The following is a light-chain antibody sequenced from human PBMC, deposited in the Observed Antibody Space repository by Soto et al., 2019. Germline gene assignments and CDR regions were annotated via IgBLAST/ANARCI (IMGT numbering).Light chain of an antibody. Sequence: QSALTQPASVTGSPGQSITISCTGTNSDVGGYNFVSWYQQHPGKAPKLMIYDVSNRPSGVSNRFSGSKSGNTASLNISGLQAEEEADYYCSSYTSSSIPYVFGIGTKVTVL. CDR3: SSYTSSSIPYV. CDR1: NSDVGGYNF. CDR2: DVS. J-gene: IGLJ1*01. V-gene: IGLV2-14*01.